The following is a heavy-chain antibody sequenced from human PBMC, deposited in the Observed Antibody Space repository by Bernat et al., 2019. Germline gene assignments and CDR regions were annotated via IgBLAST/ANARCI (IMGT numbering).Heavy chain of an antibody. Sequence: SGYTFTGYYLPWVRQAPGHGLEWMGWITPNSGGTNSAQKFQGWVTMTRDTSISTAYMELSRPRSADTAVYYCARAEVGGFAAGDYWGQGT. CDR3: ARAEVGGFAAGDY. D-gene: IGHD1-26*01. CDR2: ITPNSGGT. CDR1: GYTFTGYY. V-gene: IGHV1-2*04. J-gene: IGHJ4*02.